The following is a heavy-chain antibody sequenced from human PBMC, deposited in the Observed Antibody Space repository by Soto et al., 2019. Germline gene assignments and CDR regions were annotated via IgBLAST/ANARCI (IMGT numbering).Heavy chain of an antibody. Sequence: ASVKVSCKASGYTFTGYYMHWVRQAPGQGLEWMGWINPNSGGTNYAQKFQGWVTMTRDTSISTAYMELSRLRTDDTAVYYCARETAMVQFDYWGQGPLVTVSS. CDR1: GYTFTGYY. D-gene: IGHD5-18*01. CDR2: INPNSGGT. J-gene: IGHJ4*02. V-gene: IGHV1-2*04. CDR3: ARETAMVQFDY.